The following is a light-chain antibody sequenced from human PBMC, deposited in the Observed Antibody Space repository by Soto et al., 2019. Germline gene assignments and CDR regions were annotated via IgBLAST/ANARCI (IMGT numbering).Light chain of an antibody. CDR1: QSISNY. CDR2: EVS. CDR3: QHLNAYPIT. V-gene: IGKV1-17*01. Sequence: DIQMTQSPSSLSASVGDRVTITCRASQSISNYLNCYQQKPGKAPKLLISEVSTLQSGVPSRFSGSGSGTDFTLTISSLQPEDFATYYCQHLNAYPITFGQGTRLEIK. J-gene: IGKJ5*01.